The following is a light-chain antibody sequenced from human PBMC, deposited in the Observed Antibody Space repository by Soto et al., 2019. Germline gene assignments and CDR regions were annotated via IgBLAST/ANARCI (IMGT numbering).Light chain of an antibody. V-gene: IGLV2-8*01. Sequence: HSALTQPPSASGSPGQSVTISCTGTSTDVGGYNYISWYQHHPGKGPKLIIYEVSERPSGVPDRFSGSKSGNTASLTVSGLQAEDEADYYCSSYAGSNNRGVFGSGTKLTVL. CDR3: SSYAGSNNRGV. J-gene: IGLJ1*01. CDR2: EVS. CDR1: STDVGGYNY.